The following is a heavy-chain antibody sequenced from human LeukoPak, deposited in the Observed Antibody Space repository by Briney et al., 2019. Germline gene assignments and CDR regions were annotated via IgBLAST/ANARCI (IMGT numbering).Heavy chain of an antibody. D-gene: IGHD5-12*01. CDR2: IYPGDSVA. V-gene: IGHV5-51*01. CDR1: GYSFNHYW. J-gene: IGHJ4*02. Sequence: GESLKISCKASGYSFNHYWIGWVRQMPGKGLQWMGIIYPGDSVARYVPSFEGQVTFSADTSSRTAFLQWSSLKASDTGIYYCAVLHLHDSGWDLWGQGTQVTVSS. CDR3: AVLHLHDSGWDL.